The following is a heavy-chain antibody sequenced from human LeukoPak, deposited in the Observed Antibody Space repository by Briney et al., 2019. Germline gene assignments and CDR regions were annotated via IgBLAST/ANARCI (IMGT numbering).Heavy chain of an antibody. V-gene: IGHV3-23*01. J-gene: IGHJ4*02. CDR3: AKDVGKWESLHFFDY. Sequence: GGSLRLSCAASGFTFSSYAMSWVRQAPGKGLEWVSVISGSGSSTYYADSVKGRFTISRDNSKNTLYLQMNSLRAEDTAVYYCAKDVGKWESLHFFDYWGQGTLVTVSS. D-gene: IGHD1-26*01. CDR1: GFTFSSYA. CDR2: ISGSGSST.